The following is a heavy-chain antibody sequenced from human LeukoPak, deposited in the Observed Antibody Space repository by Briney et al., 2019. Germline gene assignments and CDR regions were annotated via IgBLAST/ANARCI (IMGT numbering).Heavy chain of an antibody. Sequence: GGSLRLSCAASGFTFSSYAMSWVRQAPGKGLEWVSGISGSGGTTYYPDSVKGRFTISRDDPKNTLYLQMNSLKGDGTALYYCVKQTAMEGGYSHHWGQGTLVTVSS. V-gene: IGHV3-23*01. CDR3: VKQTAMEGGYSHH. J-gene: IGHJ1*01. CDR2: ISGSGGTT. D-gene: IGHD3-16*01. CDR1: GFTFSSYA.